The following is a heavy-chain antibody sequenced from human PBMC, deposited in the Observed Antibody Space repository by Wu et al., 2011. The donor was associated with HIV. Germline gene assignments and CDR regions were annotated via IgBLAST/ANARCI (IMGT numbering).Heavy chain of an antibody. CDR3: ARWWAGTTSTRRWSWFDP. CDR1: GGTFSSDA. D-gene: IGHD1-7*01. CDR2: ISPYDGDT. J-gene: IGHJ5*02. V-gene: IGHV1-18*01. Sequence: QVQLVQSGAEVKKPGSSVKVSCKASGGTFSSDAISWVRQAPGQGLEWMGWISPYDGDTKYPQKLQGRVTMTTDTSTSTAYMELRSLRSDDTAVYYCARWWAGTTSTRRWSWFDPWGQGTLVTVSS.